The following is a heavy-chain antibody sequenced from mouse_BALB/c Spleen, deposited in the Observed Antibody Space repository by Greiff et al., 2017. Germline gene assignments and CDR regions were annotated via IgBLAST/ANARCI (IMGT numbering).Heavy chain of an antibody. CDR2: ISYDGSN. Sequence: ESGPGLVKPSQSLSLTCSVTGYSITSGYYWHWIRQFPGNKLEWMGYISYDGSNNYNPSLKNRISITRDTSKNQFFLKLNSVTTEDTATYYCARERSTYAMDYWGQGTSVTVSS. V-gene: IGHV3-6*02. J-gene: IGHJ4*01. CDR3: ARERSTYAMDY. CDR1: GYSITSGYY.